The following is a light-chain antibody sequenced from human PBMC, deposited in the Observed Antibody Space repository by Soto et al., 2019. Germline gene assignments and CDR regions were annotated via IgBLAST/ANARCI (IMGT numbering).Light chain of an antibody. CDR1: SSDVGGYDY. V-gene: IGLV2-14*01. CDR3: SSYAGRYTYV. Sequence: QSALTQPASVSGSPGQSITISCTGTSSDVGGYDYVSWYQQHPGKAPKLMIYDVSDRPSGVSSRFSGSKSGSTASLTISGLQAEDEADYYCSSYAGRYTYVFGTGTKVTVL. CDR2: DVS. J-gene: IGLJ1*01.